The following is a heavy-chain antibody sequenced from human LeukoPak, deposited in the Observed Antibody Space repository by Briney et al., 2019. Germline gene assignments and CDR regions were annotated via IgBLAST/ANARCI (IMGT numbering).Heavy chain of an antibody. Sequence: GGSLRLSCAGSGFTFNNYAMSWVRRAPRKGLEWVSTIMIGGDGKHYADSVKGRFTISRDNSQNTLYLQMESLRVEDTAVYYCVRGGWGASWSNWGQGTLVTVSS. CDR3: VRGGWGASWSN. V-gene: IGHV3-23*01. CDR2: IMIGGDGK. D-gene: IGHD6-19*01. J-gene: IGHJ4*02. CDR1: GFTFNNYA.